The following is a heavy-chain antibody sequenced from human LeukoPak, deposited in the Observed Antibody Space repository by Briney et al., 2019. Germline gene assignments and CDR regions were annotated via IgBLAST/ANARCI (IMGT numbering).Heavy chain of an antibody. CDR3: ARKEQGTMFDY. Sequence: SETLSLTCTVSGGSVSSGSYYWSWIRQPPGKGLEWIGYIYYSGSTNYNPSLKSRVTISVDTSKNQFSLKLSSVTAADTAVYYCARKEQGTMFDYWGQGSLVTVSS. J-gene: IGHJ4*02. V-gene: IGHV4-61*01. D-gene: IGHD1-1*01. CDR2: IYYSGST. CDR1: GGSVSSGSYY.